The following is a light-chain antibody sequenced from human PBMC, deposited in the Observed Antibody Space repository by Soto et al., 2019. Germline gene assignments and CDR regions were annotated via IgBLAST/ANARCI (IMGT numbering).Light chain of an antibody. Sequence: QAVVTQPPSVSGAPGQRVTISCTGSGSNIGAGYDVHWYQQLPGTAPKLLIYGNSNRPSGVPDRFSGSKSGTSASLAITGLQAEDEADYYCQSYDSSLSGWVFGTGTKVTVL. CDR3: QSYDSSLSGWV. V-gene: IGLV1-40*01. CDR1: GSNIGAGYD. J-gene: IGLJ1*01. CDR2: GNS.